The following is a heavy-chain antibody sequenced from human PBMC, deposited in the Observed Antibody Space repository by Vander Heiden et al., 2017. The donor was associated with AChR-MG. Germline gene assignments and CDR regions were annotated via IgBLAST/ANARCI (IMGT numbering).Heavy chain of an antibody. D-gene: IGHD2-15*01. Sequence: QVQLQESGPGLVKPSETLSLTCTVSGGSISSYYWSRIRQPPGKGLKWIRYINYSGGTNYNPSLKSRVTISVDTSKNQFSLKLSSVTAADTAVYYCARAGPQSLTYGPCSGGSCYLKLNWFDPWGQGTLVTVSS. CDR1: GGSISSYY. CDR3: ARAGPQSLTYGPCSGGSCYLKLNWFDP. CDR2: INYSGGT. V-gene: IGHV4-59*01. J-gene: IGHJ5*02.